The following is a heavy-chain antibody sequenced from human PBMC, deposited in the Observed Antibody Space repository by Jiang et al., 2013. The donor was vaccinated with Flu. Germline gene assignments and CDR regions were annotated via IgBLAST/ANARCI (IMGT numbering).Heavy chain of an antibody. CDR3: ARGSWYNWNYGFDY. CDR1: GGSISSYY. CDR2: IYYSGST. D-gene: IGHD1-7*01. Sequence: LSLTCTVSGGSISSYYWSWIRQPPGKGLEWIGYIYYSGSTNYNPSLKSRVTISVDTSKNQFSLKLSSVTAADTAVYYCARGSWYNWNYGFDYWGQGTLVTVSS. V-gene: IGHV4-59*01. J-gene: IGHJ4*02.